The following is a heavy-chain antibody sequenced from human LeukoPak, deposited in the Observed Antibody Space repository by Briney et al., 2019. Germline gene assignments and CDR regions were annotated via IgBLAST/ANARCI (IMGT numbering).Heavy chain of an antibody. Sequence: SETLSLTCTVSGGSISSGDYYWSWIRQPPGKGLEWIGYIYYSGSTYYNPSLKSRVTISVDTSKNQFSLKLSSVTAADTAVYYCARAHPHQFDIVVVPAAIPPEDWFDPWGQGTLVTVSS. CDR1: GGSISSGDYY. D-gene: IGHD2-2*01. CDR2: IYYSGST. V-gene: IGHV4-30-4*08. CDR3: ARAHPHQFDIVVVPAAIPPEDWFDP. J-gene: IGHJ5*02.